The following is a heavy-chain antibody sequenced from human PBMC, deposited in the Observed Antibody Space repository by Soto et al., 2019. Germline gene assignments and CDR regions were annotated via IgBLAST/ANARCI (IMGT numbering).Heavy chain of an antibody. CDR1: GFTFSTYS. CDR2: ISSSSDII. V-gene: IGHV3-48*02. CDR3: ARPYSNRWSIFYGLDV. D-gene: IGHD6-13*01. Sequence: EVQLVESGGRLVQPGGSLRLSCVASGFTFSTYSMNWVRQAPGKGLEWISYISSSSDIIYYADSVKGRFTISRDNAKNSRSRQMNSLRDEDTAVYYCARPYSNRWSIFYGLDVWGQGTTVTVSS. J-gene: IGHJ6*02.